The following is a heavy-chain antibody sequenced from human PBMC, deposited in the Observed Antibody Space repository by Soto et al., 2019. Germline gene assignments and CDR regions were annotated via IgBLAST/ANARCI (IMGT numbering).Heavy chain of an antibody. CDR2: ITDTGGDT. CDR1: GFTFSSYA. V-gene: IGHV3-23*01. D-gene: IGHD3-10*01. J-gene: IGHJ4*02. CDR3: ARGSTDSYPGSRIFDF. Sequence: GSLRLSCAASGFTFSSYAMSWVRQAPGKGLEWVSTITDTGGDTKYADSVRGRFTMSRDNSKKTLYLQMNSLRVEDSALYYCARGSTDSYPGSRIFDFWGRGTLVTVSS.